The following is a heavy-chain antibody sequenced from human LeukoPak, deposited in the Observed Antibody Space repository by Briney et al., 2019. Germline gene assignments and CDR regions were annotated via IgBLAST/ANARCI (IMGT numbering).Heavy chain of an antibody. CDR1: GYSFTNYW. D-gene: IGHD2-2*01. CDR2: IYPGDSDT. J-gene: IGHJ4*02. CDR3: ARPVVPAASNDGYFDY. V-gene: IGHV5-51*01. Sequence: GESLKISCKGSGYSFTNYWIGWVRQMPGNGLEWMGIIYPGDSDTRYSPSFQGQVTISADKSSSTAYLQWSSLKASDTAMYYCARPVVPAASNDGYFDYWGQGTLVTVSS.